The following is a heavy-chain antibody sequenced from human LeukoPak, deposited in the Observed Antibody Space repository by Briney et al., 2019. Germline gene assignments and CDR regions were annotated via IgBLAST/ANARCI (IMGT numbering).Heavy chain of an antibody. CDR2: ISGSGDST. V-gene: IGHV3-23*01. CDR1: GFTFSNYA. Sequence: GGSLRLSCAASGFTFSNYAMSWVRQAPGKGLEWVSAISGSGDSTYYADSVKGRFTISRDSSMETLYLQMNSLRAEDTATYFCAKRLSFGVAIGDFDYWGEGALVTVSS. D-gene: IGHD3-3*01. J-gene: IGHJ4*02. CDR3: AKRLSFGVAIGDFDY.